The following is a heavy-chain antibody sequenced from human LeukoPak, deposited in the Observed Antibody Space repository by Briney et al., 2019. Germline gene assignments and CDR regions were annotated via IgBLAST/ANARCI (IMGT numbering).Heavy chain of an antibody. CDR3: ARGINYGLDV. CDR1: GYTFTGYS. D-gene: IGHD3-3*02. Sequence: ASVKVSCKASGYTFTGYSIHWVRQAPGQGLEWMERVNPSSGGPSYAQTFQGRVTMTRDTSISTDYMELSRVRSDDTAVYYCARGINYGLDVWGQGTTVTVSS. V-gene: IGHV1-2*06. J-gene: IGHJ6*02. CDR2: VNPSSGGP.